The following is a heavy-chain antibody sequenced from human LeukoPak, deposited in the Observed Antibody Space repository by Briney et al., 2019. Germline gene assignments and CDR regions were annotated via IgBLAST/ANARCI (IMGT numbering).Heavy chain of an antibody. D-gene: IGHD3-3*01. CDR2: IYYSGST. CDR3: ARSISGFYTKGAD. CDR1: GGSISSYY. Sequence: SETLSLTCTVSGGSISSYYWSWIRQPPGKGLEWIGYIYYSGSTNYNPSLKSRVTISVDRPKNQFSLKLSSVTAADTAVYYCARSISGFYTKGADWGQGTLVTVSS. J-gene: IGHJ4*02. V-gene: IGHV4-59*12.